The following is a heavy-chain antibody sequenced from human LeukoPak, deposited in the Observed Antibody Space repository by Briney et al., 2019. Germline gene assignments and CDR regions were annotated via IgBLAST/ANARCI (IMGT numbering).Heavy chain of an antibody. CDR1: GGSISSGGYY. J-gene: IGHJ4*02. Sequence: SQTLSLTCTVSGGSISSGGYYWSWIRQHPGKGLEWIGYIYYSGSTYYNPSLKSRVTISVDTSKNQFSLKLSSVTAADTAVYYCASQNTKTLRPHFDYWGQGTLVTVSS. D-gene: IGHD5/OR15-5a*01. CDR2: IYYSGST. CDR3: ASQNTKTLRPHFDY. V-gene: IGHV4-31*03.